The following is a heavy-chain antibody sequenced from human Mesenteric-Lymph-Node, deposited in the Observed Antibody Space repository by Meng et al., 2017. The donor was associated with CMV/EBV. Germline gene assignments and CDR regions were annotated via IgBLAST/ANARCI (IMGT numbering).Heavy chain of an antibody. CDR3: ARSGNWNYGYYYHYGMDV. CDR2: IDWDDDK. CDR1: GFSLSTSGMC. J-gene: IGHJ6*02. V-gene: IGHV2-70*20. Sequence: SGPTLVKPTQTLTLTCTFSGFSLSTSGMCVSWVRQPPGKALEWLALIDWDDDKYYSTSLKTRLTISKDTSKNQVVLTMTNMDPVDTATYYCARSGNWNYGYYYHYGMDVWGQGTTVTVSS. D-gene: IGHD1-7*01.